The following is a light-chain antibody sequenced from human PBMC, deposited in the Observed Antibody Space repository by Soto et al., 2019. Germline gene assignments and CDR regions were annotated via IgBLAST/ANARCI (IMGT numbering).Light chain of an antibody. Sequence: EIVMTQSPASLSVSPGDRATLSCRASQSVASNLAWYQQKPGQAPRLLIYGASTRAVGVPARFSGSGSGTDITLTINRLESEDFAVYYCQQCHNGPPQFTFGHGTKVQIK. J-gene: IGKJ2*01. CDR3: QQCHNGPPQFT. V-gene: IGKV3-15*01. CDR1: QSVASN. CDR2: GAS.